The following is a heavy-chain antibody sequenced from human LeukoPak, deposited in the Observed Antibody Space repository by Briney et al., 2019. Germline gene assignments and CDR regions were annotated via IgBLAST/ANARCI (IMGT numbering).Heavy chain of an antibody. J-gene: IGHJ6*03. CDR1: GFTFSDYY. CDR2: ISDTGNTI. V-gene: IGHV3-11*01. Sequence: PGGSLRLSCAASGFTFSDYYMSWIRQAPGKGLEWVSYISDTGNTIYYADSVKGRFTISRDNAENSLYLQMNSLRAEDTAVYYCARGGYFYYYMDVWGKGTTVTVSS. CDR3: ARGGYFYYYMDV.